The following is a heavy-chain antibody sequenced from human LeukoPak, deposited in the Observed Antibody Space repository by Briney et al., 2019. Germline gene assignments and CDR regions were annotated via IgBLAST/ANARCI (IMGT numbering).Heavy chain of an antibody. Sequence: PGGSLRLSCAASGFTFSNYWMTWVRRAPGKGLEWVANIRRDGSETHYVDSVMGRFTISRDNAKNSLYLQMNSLRAEDTAVYYCARDDTHYGSSGSFYDAFDIWGQGTKVTVSS. CDR2: IRRDGSET. D-gene: IGHD3-22*01. V-gene: IGHV3-7*01. CDR1: GFTFSNYW. J-gene: IGHJ3*02. CDR3: ARDDTHYGSSGSFYDAFDI.